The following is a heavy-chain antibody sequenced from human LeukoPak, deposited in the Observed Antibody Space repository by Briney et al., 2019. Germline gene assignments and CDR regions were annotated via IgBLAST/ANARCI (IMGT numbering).Heavy chain of an antibody. CDR3: AKTYYFGRNYYDSSGYYFDY. CDR1: GFTFSSYA. V-gene: IGHV3-23*01. D-gene: IGHD3-22*01. J-gene: IGHJ4*02. CDR2: ISGSGGST. Sequence: PGGSLRLSCAASGFTFSSYAMSWVRQAPGKGLEWVSVISGSGGSTCYADSVKGRFTISRDNSKNTLYLQMNSLRAEDTAVYYCAKTYYFGRNYYDSSGYYFDYWGQGTLVTVSS.